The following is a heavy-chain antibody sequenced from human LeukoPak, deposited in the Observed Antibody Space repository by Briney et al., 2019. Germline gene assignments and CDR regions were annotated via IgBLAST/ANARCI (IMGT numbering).Heavy chain of an antibody. CDR2: VSGSGGST. D-gene: IGHD6-19*01. V-gene: IGHV3-23*01. CDR1: GLTFSNYV. CDR3: AKDSSGWHALEFEY. J-gene: IGHJ4*02. Sequence: PGPSLRLACAPSGLTFSNYVTNSARQAPGKGLECVSGVSGSGGSTYYAHSVKGRFTISRDKSKNTLYLQMNSLRAEDTAVYYCAKDSSGWHALEFEYWGQGALVTVSS.